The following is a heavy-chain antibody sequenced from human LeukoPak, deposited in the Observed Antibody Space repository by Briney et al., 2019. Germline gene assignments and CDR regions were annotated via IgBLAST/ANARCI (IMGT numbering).Heavy chain of an antibody. J-gene: IGHJ4*02. CDR1: GYTLTELS. CDR3: ATVDGGGELPDY. Sequence: ASVKVSCKVSGYTLTELSMHWVRQAPGKGLEGMGGFDPEDGETIYAQKFQGRVTMTEDTSTDTAYMELSSLRSEDTAVYYCATVDGGGELPDYWGQGTLVTVSS. CDR2: FDPEDGET. D-gene: IGHD1-26*01. V-gene: IGHV1-24*01.